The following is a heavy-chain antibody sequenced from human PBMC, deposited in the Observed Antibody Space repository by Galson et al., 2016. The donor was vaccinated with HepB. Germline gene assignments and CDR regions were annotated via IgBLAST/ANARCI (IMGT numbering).Heavy chain of an antibody. V-gene: IGHV5-51*01. CDR2: FYPGDSDA. CDR1: GYKFGYYW. CDR3: ARQEQLPSRHWYFDV. J-gene: IGHJ2*01. Sequence: QSGAEVKKSGESLKISCKASGYKFGYYWIGWVRQVPGKGLEWMGIFYPGDSDARYSPSFQGQVTFTADESTSTAYLQWTSLKPSDTAMYYCARQEQLPSRHWYFDVWGRGTLLTVSS. D-gene: IGHD1/OR15-1a*01.